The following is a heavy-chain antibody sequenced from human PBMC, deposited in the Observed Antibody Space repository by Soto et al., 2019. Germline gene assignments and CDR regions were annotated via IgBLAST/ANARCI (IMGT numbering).Heavy chain of an antibody. D-gene: IGHD3-22*01. J-gene: IGHJ4*02. CDR3: AILAKWLFTPIFAH. Sequence: PGGSLRLSCAASGFTFSSYAMHWVRQAPGKGLEYVSAISSNGGSTYYANSVKGRFTISRDNSKNTLYLQMGSLRAEDMAVYYCAILAKWLFTPIFAHCGQGTLVT. V-gene: IGHV3-64*01. CDR1: GFTFSSYA. CDR2: ISSNGGST.